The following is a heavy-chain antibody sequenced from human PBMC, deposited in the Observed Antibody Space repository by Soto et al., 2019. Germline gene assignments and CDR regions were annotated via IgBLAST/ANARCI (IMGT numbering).Heavy chain of an antibody. Sequence: GASVKVSCKASGYTFTSYGISWVRQAPGQGLEWMGWISAYNGNTNYAQKLQGRVTMTTDTSTSTAYMELRSLRSDDTAVYYCAREDIVLVPAAKEHYYYYYGMDVWGQGTTVTVSS. CDR3: AREDIVLVPAAKEHYYYYYGMDV. CDR2: ISAYNGNT. J-gene: IGHJ6*02. CDR1: GYTFTSYG. V-gene: IGHV1-18*01. D-gene: IGHD2-2*01.